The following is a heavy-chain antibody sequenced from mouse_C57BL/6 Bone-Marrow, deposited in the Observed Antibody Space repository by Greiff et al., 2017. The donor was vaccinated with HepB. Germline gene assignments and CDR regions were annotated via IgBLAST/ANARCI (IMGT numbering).Heavy chain of an antibody. CDR1: GYTFTDYY. V-gene: IGHV1-76*01. CDR2: IYPGSGNT. D-gene: IGHD1-1*01. CDR3: ARGAGSRQRYAMDY. J-gene: IGHJ4*01. Sequence: QVQLQQSGAELVRPGASVKLSCKASGYTFTDYYINWVKQRPGQGLEWIARIYPGSGNTYYNEKFKGKATLTAEKSSSTAYMQLSSLTSEDSAVYFCARGAGSRQRYAMDYWGQGTSVTVSS.